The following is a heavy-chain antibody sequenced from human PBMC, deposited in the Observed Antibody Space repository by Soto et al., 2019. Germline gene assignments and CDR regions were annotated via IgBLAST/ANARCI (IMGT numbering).Heavy chain of an antibody. J-gene: IGHJ6*02. CDR3: AKDRRADWESYYYYAMDF. CDR1: GGTFSSFT. D-gene: IGHD1-26*01. CDR2: IIPIYGTA. Sequence: QVQLVQSGAEVKNPGSSVKVSCKASGGTFSSFTISWVRQAHGQGLEWMGGIIPIYGTANYAQKFQGRVTITADASTRTAYMELSSLRSEDTAVYYCAKDRRADWESYYYYAMDFWGQGHTVTVSS. V-gene: IGHV1-69*01.